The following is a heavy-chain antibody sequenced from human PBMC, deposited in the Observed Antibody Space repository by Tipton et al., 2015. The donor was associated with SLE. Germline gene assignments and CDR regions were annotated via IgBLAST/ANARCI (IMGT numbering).Heavy chain of an antibody. Sequence: TLSLTCTVSGGSLTSSDWWSWVRQPPGKGLEYIGEIHHRGSTNYKSSLRGRVTISVDKSKNQFSLKLTSVTAADTAVYYCARWIPLTGINVWGQGATVTVSS. J-gene: IGHJ6*02. CDR3: ARWIPLTGINV. D-gene: IGHD5-18*01. V-gene: IGHV4-4*02. CDR1: GGSLTSSDW. CDR2: IHHRGST.